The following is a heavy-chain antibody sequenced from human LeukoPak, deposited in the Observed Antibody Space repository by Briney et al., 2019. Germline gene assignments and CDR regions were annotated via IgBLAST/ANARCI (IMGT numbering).Heavy chain of an antibody. Sequence: ASVKVSCKSSGYTFTGYYMHWVRQAPGQGLEWMGWINPNSGGTNYAQKFQGRVTMTRDTSISTAYMELSRLRSDDTAVYYCASPSSGWGLFDYWGQGTLVTVSS. V-gene: IGHV1-2*02. J-gene: IGHJ4*02. CDR1: GYTFTGYY. CDR3: ASPSSGWGLFDY. D-gene: IGHD6-19*01. CDR2: INPNSGGT.